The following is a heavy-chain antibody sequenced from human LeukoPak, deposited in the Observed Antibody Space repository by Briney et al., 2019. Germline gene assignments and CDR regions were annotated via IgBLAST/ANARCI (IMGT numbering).Heavy chain of an antibody. J-gene: IGHJ6*03. V-gene: IGHV4-39*07. CDR2: IYDGGST. CDR1: GGSISSSSYY. Sequence: PSETLSLTCTVSGGSISSSSYYWGWIRQPPGKGLEWIGSIYDGGSTYYNPSLKSRVTISVDMSKNEFSLKLTSVTAADTAVYYCATPYTSGWPPNNMDVWGKGTTVTVSS. D-gene: IGHD6-19*01. CDR3: ATPYTSGWPPNNMDV.